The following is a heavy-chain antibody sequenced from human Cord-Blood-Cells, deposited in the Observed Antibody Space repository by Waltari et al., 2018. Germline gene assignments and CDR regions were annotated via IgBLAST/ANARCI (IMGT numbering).Heavy chain of an antibody. CDR3: ARDRLAWSGLGRPRSFDP. V-gene: IGHV4-34*01. D-gene: IGHD3-3*01. Sequence: QVQLQQWGAGLLKPSETLSLTCAVYGGSFSGYYWSWIRQPPGKGLEWIGEINHSGSTNYNPSLKSRVTISVDTSKNQFSLKLSSVTAADTAVYYCARDRLAWSGLGRPRSFDPWGQGTLVTVSS. CDR1: GGSFSGYY. J-gene: IGHJ5*02. CDR2: INHSGST.